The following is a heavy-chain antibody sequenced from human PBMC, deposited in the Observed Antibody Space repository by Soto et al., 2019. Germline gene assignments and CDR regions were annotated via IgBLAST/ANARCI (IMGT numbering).Heavy chain of an antibody. CDR1: GGSISSYY. Sequence: SETLSLTCTVSGGSISSYYWSWIRQPAGKGLEWIGRIYTSGSTNYNPSLKSRVTMSVDTSKSQFSLKLSSVTAADTAVYYCARAEGDIVVVPDAIRGGFDYWGQGTLVTVSS. J-gene: IGHJ4*02. CDR2: IYTSGST. D-gene: IGHD2-2*02. V-gene: IGHV4-4*07. CDR3: ARAEGDIVVVPDAIRGGFDY.